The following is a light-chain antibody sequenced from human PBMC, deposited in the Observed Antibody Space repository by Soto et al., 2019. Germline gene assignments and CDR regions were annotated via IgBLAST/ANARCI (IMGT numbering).Light chain of an antibody. CDR3: HQYNNWPPT. CDR2: GAS. CDR1: QSVSRN. J-gene: IGKJ1*01. V-gene: IGKV3-15*01. Sequence: EMVMTQSPAILSVSPGERATLSCRASQSVSRNLAWYQQKPGQTPRLLIYGASTRVTGIPARFSGSGSGTEFTLTISSLQSEDFAVYYCHQYNNWPPTFGRGTKVEIK.